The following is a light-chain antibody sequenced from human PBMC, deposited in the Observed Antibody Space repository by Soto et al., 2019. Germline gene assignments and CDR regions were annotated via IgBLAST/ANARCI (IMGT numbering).Light chain of an antibody. CDR2: DAS. CDR3: QQFNNYPLP. V-gene: IGKV1D-13*01. Sequence: AIHLTQSPSSLSASVGDRVTITCRASQGISSALAWYQQKPGKAPKLLIYDASSLESGVPSRFSGSGSGTDFTLTIRRLQPEDFATYYCQQFNNYPLPFGGGTKVEIK. J-gene: IGKJ4*01. CDR1: QGISSA.